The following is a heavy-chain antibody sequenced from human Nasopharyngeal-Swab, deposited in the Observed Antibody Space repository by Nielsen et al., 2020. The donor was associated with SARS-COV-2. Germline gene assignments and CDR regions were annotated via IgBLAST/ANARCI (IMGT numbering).Heavy chain of an antibody. CDR1: GGSFSDYY. CDR2: INHSGST. D-gene: IGHD3-10*01. V-gene: IGHV4-34*01. CDR3: ARVKVVRGIIPYYFDY. Sequence: SETLSLTCAVYGGSFSDYYWSWIRQPPGKGLEWIGEINHSGSTSYNASLKSRVTISIDTSKNQFSLRLSSVTAADTAVYYCARVKVVRGIIPYYFDYWGQGTLVTVSS. J-gene: IGHJ4*02.